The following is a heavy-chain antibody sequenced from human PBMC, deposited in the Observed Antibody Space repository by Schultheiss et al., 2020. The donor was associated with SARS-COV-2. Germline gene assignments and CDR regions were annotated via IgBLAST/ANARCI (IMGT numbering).Heavy chain of an antibody. J-gene: IGHJ4*02. CDR3: ARAGGNSRPGADFDY. CDR2: IYYSGST. D-gene: IGHD4-23*01. V-gene: IGHV4-34*01. Sequence: SQTLSLTCAVYGGSFSGYYWSWIRQPPGKGLEWIGYIYYSGSTNYNPSLKSRVTISVDTSKNQFSLKLSSVTAADTAVYYCARAGGNSRPGADFDYWGQGTLVTVSS. CDR1: GGSFSGYY.